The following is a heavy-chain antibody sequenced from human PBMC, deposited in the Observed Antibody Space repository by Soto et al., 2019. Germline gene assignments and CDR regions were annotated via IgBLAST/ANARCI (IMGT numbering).Heavy chain of an antibody. CDR1: GGTFSSYA. V-gene: IGHV1-69*13. Sequence: SVKVSCKASGGTFSSYAISWVRQAPGQGLEWMGGIIPIFGTANYAQKFQGRVTITADESTSTAYMELSSLRSEDTAAYYCATPGRTPPQYYFDYWGQGTLVTVSS. CDR3: ATPGRTPPQYYFDY. CDR2: IIPIFGTA. J-gene: IGHJ4*02. D-gene: IGHD2-2*01.